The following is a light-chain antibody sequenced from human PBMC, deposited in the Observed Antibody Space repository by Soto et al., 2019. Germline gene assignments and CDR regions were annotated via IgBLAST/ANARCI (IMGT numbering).Light chain of an antibody. CDR3: QQYNIWPPWT. J-gene: IGKJ1*01. CDR1: QSVSSSY. Sequence: EIMLSQSLGTLSLYPGERATLSCRAIQSVSSSYLAWYQQKPGQAPRLLIYGASSRATGIPDRFSGSGSGTDFTLTISRLQSEDFAVYYCQQYNIWPPWTFGQGSMVDIK. CDR2: GAS. V-gene: IGKV3-20*01.